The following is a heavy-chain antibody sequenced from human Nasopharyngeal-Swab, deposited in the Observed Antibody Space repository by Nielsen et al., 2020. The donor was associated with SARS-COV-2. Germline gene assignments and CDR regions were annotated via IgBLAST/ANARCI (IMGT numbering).Heavy chain of an antibody. CDR3: AATPPCASQSGCAFDF. CDR1: GDSIWNYY. V-gene: IGHV4-4*08. CDR2: SYIRGGT. Sequence: SETLSLTCIVSGDSIWNYYWSRFRQPPGEGLQWIGYSYIRGGTYYSPSLRGRVSISVDTSQNQFSLRLNSVTAADTAVYYCAATPPCASQSGCAFDFWSQGTRVTVSA. J-gene: IGHJ3*01. D-gene: IGHD3-3*01.